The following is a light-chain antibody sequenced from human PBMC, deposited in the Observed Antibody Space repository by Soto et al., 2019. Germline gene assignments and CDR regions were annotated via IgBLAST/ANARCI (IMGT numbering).Light chain of an antibody. CDR3: QQYGRSRWT. Sequence: EIVLAQSPATLSLSPGERATLSCRASQSVSSSYLAWYQQKPGQAPRLLIYGASSRATGIPDRFSGSGSGKDFTLTISRLEPEDFAVYYCQQYGRSRWTFGQGIKVDIX. CDR2: GAS. J-gene: IGKJ1*01. V-gene: IGKV3-20*01. CDR1: QSVSSSY.